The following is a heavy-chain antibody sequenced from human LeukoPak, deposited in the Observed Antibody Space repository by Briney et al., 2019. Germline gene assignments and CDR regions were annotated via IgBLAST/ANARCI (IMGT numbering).Heavy chain of an antibody. D-gene: IGHD5-24*01. V-gene: IGHV4-59*01. Sequence: SETLSLTCTVSGGSISSYYWSWIRQPPGKGLEWIGYIYYSGSTNYNPSLKSRVTISVDTSKTQFSLKLSSVTAADTAVYYCARGRPRWLGSGYFDYWGQGTPVTVSS. CDR2: IYYSGST. CDR3: ARGRPRWLGSGYFDY. CDR1: GGSISSYY. J-gene: IGHJ4*02.